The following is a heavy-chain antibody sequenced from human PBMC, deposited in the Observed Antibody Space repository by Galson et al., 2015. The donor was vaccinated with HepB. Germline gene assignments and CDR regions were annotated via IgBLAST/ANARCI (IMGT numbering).Heavy chain of an antibody. D-gene: IGHD5-18*01. CDR1: GFTFSSYG. J-gene: IGHJ4*02. CDR2: ISYDGSNK. CDR3: AKVAGIQQLWFSFDY. V-gene: IGHV3-30*18. Sequence: SLRLSCAASGFTFSSYGMHWVRQAPGKGLEWVAVISYDGSNKYYADSVKGRFTISRDNSKNTLYLQMNSLRAEDTAVYYCAKVAGIQQLWFSFDYWGQGTLVTVSS.